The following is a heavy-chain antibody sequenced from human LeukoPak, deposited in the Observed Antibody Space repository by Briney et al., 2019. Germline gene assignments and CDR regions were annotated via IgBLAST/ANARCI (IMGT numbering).Heavy chain of an antibody. CDR3: AKDFSRWLDGHFDY. Sequence: GGSLRLSCAASAFTFSRYGMHWVRQAPGKGLEWVAFIRYDGSNKYYADSVKGRFTISRDNSKNTLYLQMNSLRAEDTAVYYCAKDFSRWLDGHFDYWGQGTLVTVSS. CDR1: AFTFSRYG. J-gene: IGHJ4*02. V-gene: IGHV3-30*02. CDR2: IRYDGSNK. D-gene: IGHD6-19*01.